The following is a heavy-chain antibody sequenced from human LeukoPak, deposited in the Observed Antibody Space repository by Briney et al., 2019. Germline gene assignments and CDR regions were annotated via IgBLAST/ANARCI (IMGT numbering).Heavy chain of an antibody. CDR1: GFTFSGFW. CDR3: AKDFGSSSSGQLDY. J-gene: IGHJ4*02. D-gene: IGHD6-6*01. Sequence: PGGSLRLSCAASGFTFSGFWMHWVRQAPGKGLEWVSGISWNSGSIGYADSVKGRFTISRDNAKNSLYLQMNSLRAEDMALYYCAKDFGSSSSGQLDYWGQGTLVTVSS. V-gene: IGHV3-9*03. CDR2: ISWNSGSI.